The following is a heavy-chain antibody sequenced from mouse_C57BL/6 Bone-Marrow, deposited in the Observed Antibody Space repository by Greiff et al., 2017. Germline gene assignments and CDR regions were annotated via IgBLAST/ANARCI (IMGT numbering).Heavy chain of an antibody. CDR3: ARGGAQAFDY. CDR1: GYAFSSSW. D-gene: IGHD3-2*02. Sequence: VQLQPSGPELVKPGASVKISCKASGYAFSSSWMNWVKQRPGKGLEWIGRIYPGDGDTNYNGKFKGKATLTADKSSSTAYMQLSSLTSEDSAVYFCARGGAQAFDYWGQGTTLTVSS. CDR2: IYPGDGDT. J-gene: IGHJ2*01. V-gene: IGHV1-82*01.